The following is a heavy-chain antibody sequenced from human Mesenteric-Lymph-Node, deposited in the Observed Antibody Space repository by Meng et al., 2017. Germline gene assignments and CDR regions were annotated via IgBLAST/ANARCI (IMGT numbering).Heavy chain of an antibody. D-gene: IGHD4-17*01. V-gene: IGHV1-18*01. Sequence: QVQLVQSGAEVKNPGASVKVSCKASGYTFTRYGISWVRQAPGQGLEWMGWTNGYEDTTTYAQKFEGRLSMTTDTSTSTAYMELRSLRSDDTAVYYCARDWDGVNNCFDPWGQGTLVTVSS. CDR3: ARDWDGVNNCFDP. CDR2: TNGYEDTT. CDR1: GYTFTRYG. J-gene: IGHJ5*02.